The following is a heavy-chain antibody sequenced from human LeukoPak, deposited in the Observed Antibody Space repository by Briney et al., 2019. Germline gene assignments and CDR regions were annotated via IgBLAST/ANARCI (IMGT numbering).Heavy chain of an antibody. CDR1: GFTFNSYA. J-gene: IGHJ4*02. CDR3: AKGKALLEYYFDY. CDR2: ISYDGSKE. D-gene: IGHD2-15*01. Sequence: GGSLRLSCAASGFTFNSYAMHWVRQAPGKGPEWVAAISYDGSKEYYADSVKGRFSISRDNSKNTLYLQMNSLRAEDTAVFYCAKGKALLEYYFDYWGQGTLVTVSS. V-gene: IGHV3-30*04.